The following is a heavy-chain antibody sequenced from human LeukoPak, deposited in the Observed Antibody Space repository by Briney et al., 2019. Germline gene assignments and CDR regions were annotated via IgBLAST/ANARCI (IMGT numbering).Heavy chain of an antibody. Sequence: MASETLSLTCTVSGGSISSSSYYWGWIRQPPGKGLEWIGSIYYSGSTYYNPSLKSRLTISVDTSKNQFSLKLSSVTAADTAVYYCARVYSSGWFDYWGQGTLVTVSS. V-gene: IGHV4-39*01. D-gene: IGHD6-19*01. J-gene: IGHJ4*02. CDR3: ARVYSSGWFDY. CDR1: GGSISSSSYY. CDR2: IYYSGST.